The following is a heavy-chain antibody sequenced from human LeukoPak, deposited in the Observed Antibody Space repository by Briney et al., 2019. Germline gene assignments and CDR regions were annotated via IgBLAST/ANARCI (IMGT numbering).Heavy chain of an antibody. J-gene: IGHJ4*02. CDR1: GGSISSYY. V-gene: IGHV4-4*07. CDR2: IDTSGST. D-gene: IGHD2-15*01. CDR3: ARQGDLDCTGGSCYSGMYYFDY. Sequence: SETLSLTCTVSGGSISSYYWTWIRQPAGKGLEWIRRIDTSGSTNYNPSLKSRVTMSVDTSKNQFSLKLSSVTAADTAVYYCARQGDLDCTGGSCYSGMYYFDYWGQGTLVTVSS.